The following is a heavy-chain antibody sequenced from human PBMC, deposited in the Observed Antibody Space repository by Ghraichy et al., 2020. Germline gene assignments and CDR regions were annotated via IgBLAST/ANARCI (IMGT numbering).Heavy chain of an antibody. Sequence: SETLSLTCSVSGDSMSSFYWSWIRQPAGKGLEWIGRIYSSGYSNYNPSLKSRVTMSVDRSKNQFSLRMLSVTAADTAVYYCARSADRGGAWDYWGQGTLVNVSS. CDR2: IYSSGYS. J-gene: IGHJ4*02. V-gene: IGHV4-4*07. CDR3: ARSADRGGAWDY. D-gene: IGHD2-21*02. CDR1: GDSMSSFY.